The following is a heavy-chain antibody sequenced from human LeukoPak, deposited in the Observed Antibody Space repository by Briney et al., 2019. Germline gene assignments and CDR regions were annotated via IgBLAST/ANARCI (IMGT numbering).Heavy chain of an antibody. CDR1: GFTFSSYW. CDR3: AREGRVSGYDFDC. V-gene: IGHV3-74*03. CDR2: INSDGSSI. J-gene: IGHJ4*02. Sequence: GGSLRLSCAASGFTFSSYWLHWVRQAPGKGLVWVSRINSDGSSITYADSVKGRFTISRDNAKNTLYLQMNSLRVEDTAVYYCAREGRVSGYDFDCWGQGTLVTVSS. D-gene: IGHD5-12*01.